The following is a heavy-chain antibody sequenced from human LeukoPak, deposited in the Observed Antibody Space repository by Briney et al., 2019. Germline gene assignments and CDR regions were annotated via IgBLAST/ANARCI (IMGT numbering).Heavy chain of an antibody. V-gene: IGHV1-18*01. J-gene: IGHJ3*02. Sequence: ASVKVSYKASGYIFTSYGISWVRQAPGQGLEWMGWISAYNGYTNYAQKLQGRVTMITDTSTSTAYMELRSLRSDDTAVYYCARGRRRSQPFGIWGQGTMVTVSS. CDR2: ISAYNGYT. CDR1: GYIFTSYG. D-gene: IGHD1-1*01. CDR3: ARGRRRSQPFGI.